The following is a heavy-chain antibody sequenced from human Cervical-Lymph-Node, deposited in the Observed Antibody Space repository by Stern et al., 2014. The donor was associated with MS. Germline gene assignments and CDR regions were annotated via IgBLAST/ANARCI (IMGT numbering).Heavy chain of an antibody. V-gene: IGHV2-5*02. CDR1: GFSLSTSGVG. J-gene: IGHJ6*02. CDR3: AHTLSGRRYYYYGMDV. D-gene: IGHD1-26*01. CDR2: LYWDDDR. Sequence: QVTLKESGPTLVKPTQTLTLTCTFSGFSLSTSGVGVGWIRQPPGQALEWLALLYWDDDRRYRPSLRSRLTITKDTSKNQVVLTMTNMDPVDTATYYCAHTLSGRRYYYYGMDVWGQGTTVTVSS.